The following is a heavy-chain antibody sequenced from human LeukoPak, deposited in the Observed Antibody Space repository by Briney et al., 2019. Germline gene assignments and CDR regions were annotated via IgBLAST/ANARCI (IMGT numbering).Heavy chain of an antibody. CDR3: ARDRSQYDSSGYYDP. D-gene: IGHD3-22*01. V-gene: IGHV1-69*13. CDR1: GGSFASYA. J-gene: IGHJ5*02. CDR2: IIPIYDTT. Sequence: SVKVSCKASGGSFASYAINWVRQAPRQGLEWMGGIIPIYDTTNYAHKFQGRVTITADESTSTAYMELSSLRSEDTAVYYCARDRSQYDSSGYYDPWGQGTLVTVSS.